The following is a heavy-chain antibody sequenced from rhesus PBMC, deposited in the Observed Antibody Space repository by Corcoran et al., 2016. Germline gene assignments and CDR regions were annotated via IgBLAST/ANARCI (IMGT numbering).Heavy chain of an antibody. CDR3: ARSGQDSGRTSDY. Sequence: QLQLQESGPGLVKPSETLSLTCAGSGGSTRSNWWRGIRQPPGKGLEWIGRISGSGGSPSYNPSLKSLVTISTDTSKNQLSLKLISVTAADTAVYYCARSGQDSGRTSDYWGQGVLVTVSS. J-gene: IGHJ4*01. V-gene: IGHV4-173*01. D-gene: IGHD6-25*01. CDR2: ISGSGGSP. CDR1: GGSTRSNW.